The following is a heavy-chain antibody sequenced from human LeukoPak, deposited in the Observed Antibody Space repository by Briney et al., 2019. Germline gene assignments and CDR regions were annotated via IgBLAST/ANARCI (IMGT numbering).Heavy chain of an antibody. Sequence: PSETLSLTCTVSGGSISSSGYYWSPIRQHPGKGLEWIGYIYYSGRTYYNPSLKSRTTISVDTSTNQFSLKLSSVSAADTAVYYCARDGDGYTKLDYWGRGALVTVSS. V-gene: IGHV4-31*03. CDR2: IYYSGRT. D-gene: IGHD5-24*01. J-gene: IGHJ4*02. CDR3: ARDGDGYTKLDY. CDR1: GGSISSSGYY.